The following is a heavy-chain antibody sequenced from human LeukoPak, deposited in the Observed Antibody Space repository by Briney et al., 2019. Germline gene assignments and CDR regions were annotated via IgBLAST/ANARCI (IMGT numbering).Heavy chain of an antibody. V-gene: IGHV4-39*07. CDR1: GGSMTNNTVY. CDR3: ARVLIWFGQLQNWFDP. J-gene: IGHJ5*02. CDR2: IYHTGPT. Sequence: SETLSLTCTVSGGSMTNNTVYWGWIRQPPGKGLEWIGSIYHTGPTYYNPSLKSRVTISVDTSKNQFSLKLSSVTAADTAVYYCARVLIWFGQLQNWFDPWGPGTLVTVSS. D-gene: IGHD3-10*01.